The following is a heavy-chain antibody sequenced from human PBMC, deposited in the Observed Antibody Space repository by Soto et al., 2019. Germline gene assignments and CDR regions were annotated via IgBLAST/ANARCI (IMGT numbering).Heavy chain of an antibody. D-gene: IGHD2-8*01. CDR2: ISGSGGST. J-gene: IGHJ6*03. CDR1: GFTFSSYA. Sequence: EVQLLESGGGLVQPGGSLRLSCAASGFTFSSYAMSWVRQAPGKGLEWVSAISGSGGSTYYADSVKGRFTISRDNCKNTLYLQKNRLRAEDTAVYYCAKEGYCTNGVCYTADYYYYYMDVWGKGTTVTVSS. CDR3: AKEGYCTNGVCYTADYYYYYMDV. V-gene: IGHV3-23*01.